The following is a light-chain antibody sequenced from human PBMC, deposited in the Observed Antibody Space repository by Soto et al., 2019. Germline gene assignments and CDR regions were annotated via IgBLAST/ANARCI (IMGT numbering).Light chain of an antibody. CDR2: HAS. V-gene: IGKV1-12*01. Sequence: IQMTQSPSTVSASVGDGINISCRAAQDIGDWLAWYQQRPGKAPKLLIFHASPLHSGVPPRFSGNRSGTIFTLTVSALQPEDFATYYCQQANSFPLTFGPGTKVDLK. J-gene: IGKJ3*01. CDR3: QQANSFPLT. CDR1: QDIGDW.